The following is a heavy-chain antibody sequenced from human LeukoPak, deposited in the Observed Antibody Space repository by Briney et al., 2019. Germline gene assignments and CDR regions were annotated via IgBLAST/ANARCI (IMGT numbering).Heavy chain of an antibody. D-gene: IGHD3-9*01. Sequence: ASVKVSCKASGYTFTSIAISWVRQAPGQGLEWMGWVSPYNGNTNYAQKLQGRVTMTTDTSTTTAYMELRSLTSDDTAVYYCARLRYDILTGYFFDYWGQGTLVTVSS. CDR3: ARLRYDILTGYFFDY. V-gene: IGHV1-18*01. CDR1: GYTFTSIA. J-gene: IGHJ4*02. CDR2: VSPYNGNT.